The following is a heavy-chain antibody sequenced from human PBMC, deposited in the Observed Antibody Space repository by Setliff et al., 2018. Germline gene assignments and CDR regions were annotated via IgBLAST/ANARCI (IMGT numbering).Heavy chain of an antibody. CDR1: GGSFSGYY. CDR2: INHSGST. J-gene: IGHJ3*02. CDR3: ARKEYYNFWSGPARAFDI. V-gene: IGHV4-34*01. D-gene: IGHD3-3*01. Sequence: LSLTCAVYGGSFSGYYWSWIRQPPGKGLEWIGEINHSGSTYYNPSLKSRVTISVDTSKNQFSLKLSSVTAADTAVYYCARKEYYNFWSGPARAFDIWGQGTMVTVS.